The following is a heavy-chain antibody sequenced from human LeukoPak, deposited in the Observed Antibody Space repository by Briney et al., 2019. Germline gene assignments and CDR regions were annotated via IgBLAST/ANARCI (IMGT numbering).Heavy chain of an antibody. CDR2: IYHSGST. CDR1: GYSISSGYY. CDR3: ARLVMSSGWYLSVGY. V-gene: IGHV4-38-2*02. J-gene: IGHJ4*02. D-gene: IGHD6-19*01. Sequence: SENLSLTCIVSGYSISSGYYWGWIRQPPRKGLEWIGNIYHSGSTYYNPPLKSRVTISLDTSKNQFSLKLSSVTAADTAVYYCARLVMSSGWYLSVGYWGQGTLVTVSS.